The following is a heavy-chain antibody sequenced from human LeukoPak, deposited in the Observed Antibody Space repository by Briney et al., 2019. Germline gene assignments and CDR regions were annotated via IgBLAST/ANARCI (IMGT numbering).Heavy chain of an antibody. V-gene: IGHV4-59*08. CDR2: IYYSGST. CDR3: ARHFPSDYFDY. Sequence: SETLSLTCTVSGGSISSYYWSWIRQPPGKGLGWIGYIYYSGSTNYNPSLKSRVTISVDTSKNQFSLKLSSVTAADTAVYYCARHFPSDYFDYWGQGTLVTVSS. J-gene: IGHJ4*02. CDR1: GGSISSYY.